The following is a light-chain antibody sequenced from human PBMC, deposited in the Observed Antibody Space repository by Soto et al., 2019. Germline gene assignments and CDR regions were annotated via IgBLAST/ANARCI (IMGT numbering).Light chain of an antibody. V-gene: IGKV3-20*01. CDR1: QTVSSY. Sequence: IVLTQSPGTLSLSPGERATLSCRASQTVSSYLAWYQQKPGQAPRLLIYGASNRATGIPDRFSGSGSGTDFTLTISRLEPEDFAVYYCQHYGSSRTFGQGTKVDIK. CDR2: GAS. J-gene: IGKJ1*01. CDR3: QHYGSSRT.